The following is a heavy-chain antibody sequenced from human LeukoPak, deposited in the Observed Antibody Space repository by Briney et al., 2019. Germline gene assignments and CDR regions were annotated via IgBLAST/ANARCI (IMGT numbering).Heavy chain of an antibody. Sequence: GGSLRLSCAASGSTFSSYEMNWVRQAPGKGLEWVSTIRGSGESTHYADSVQGRFTISRDNSLYTVYLQMDSLRGDDTAVYYCAKDRISYTTSPGELSHWGQGTLVIVSS. CDR2: IRGSGEST. J-gene: IGHJ4*02. CDR1: GSTFSSYE. V-gene: IGHV3-23*01. CDR3: AKDRISYTTSPGELSH. D-gene: IGHD3-10*01.